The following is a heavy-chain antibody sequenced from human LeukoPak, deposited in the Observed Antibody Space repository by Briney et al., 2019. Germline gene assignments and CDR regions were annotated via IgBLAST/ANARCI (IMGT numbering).Heavy chain of an antibody. Sequence: GGTLRLSCAASGFTFSSYGMRWVRQAPGKGLEWVSGISASGGSTYYADSVKGRFTISRDNSKNTLYLQMNSLRAEDTAVYYCAKDVSPGYYFDHWGQGTLVTVSS. V-gene: IGHV3-23*01. J-gene: IGHJ4*02. CDR2: ISASGGST. D-gene: IGHD2-8*01. CDR3: AKDVSPGYYFDH. CDR1: GFTFSSYG.